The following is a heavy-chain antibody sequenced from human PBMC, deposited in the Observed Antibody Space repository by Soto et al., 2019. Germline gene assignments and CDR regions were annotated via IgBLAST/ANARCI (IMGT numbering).Heavy chain of an antibody. D-gene: IGHD3-10*01. V-gene: IGHV4-31*03. Sequence: QVQLQESGPGLVKPSQTLSLTCTVSGGSISSGGYYWSWIRQHPGKGLEWIGYIYYSGSTYYNPSLKSRVTISVDTSKNQFSLKLSSVTAADTAVYYCARTPPPDGSGGIPYYYYYMDVWGKGTTVTVSS. CDR3: ARTPPPDGSGGIPYYYYYMDV. J-gene: IGHJ6*03. CDR2: IYYSGST. CDR1: GGSISSGGYY.